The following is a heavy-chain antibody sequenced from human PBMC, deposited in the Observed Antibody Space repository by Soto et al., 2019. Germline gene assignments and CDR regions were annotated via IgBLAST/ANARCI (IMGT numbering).Heavy chain of an antibody. CDR3: ARQADRAPTVVGF. J-gene: IGHJ4*02. V-gene: IGHV4-39*01. CDR1: GGSISSSSYY. CDR2: IYYSGST. D-gene: IGHD4-17*01. Sequence: QLQLQESGPGRVKPSETLSLTCTVSGGSISSSSYYWGWIRQPPGKGLEWIGSIYYSGSTYYNPSLSSRVTISVDTSKNQFSRKLSSVTAADTAVYYCARQADRAPTVVGFWGQGTLVSVSS.